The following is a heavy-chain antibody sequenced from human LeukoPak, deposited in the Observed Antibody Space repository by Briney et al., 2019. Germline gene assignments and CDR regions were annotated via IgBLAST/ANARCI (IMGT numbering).Heavy chain of an antibody. CDR1: GGSISSHY. Sequence: PSETLSLTCTVSGGSISSHYWSWIRQPPGKGLEWIGYIYYSGSTNYNPSLKSRVTISVDTSKNQFSLKLSSVTAADTAVYYCARGYYDTSMDVWGQGTTVTVSS. CDR2: IYYSGST. V-gene: IGHV4-59*08. CDR3: ARGYYDTSMDV. J-gene: IGHJ6*02. D-gene: IGHD3-9*01.